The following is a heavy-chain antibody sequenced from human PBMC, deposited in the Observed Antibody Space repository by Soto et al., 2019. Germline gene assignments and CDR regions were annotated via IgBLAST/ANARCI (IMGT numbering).Heavy chain of an antibody. J-gene: IGHJ6*03. Sequence: PSETLSLTCTVSGGSISSYYWSWIRQPPGKGLEWIGYIYYSGSTNYNPSLKSRVTISVDTSKIQFSLKLSSVTAADTAVYYCARGVGGRDYYYYYYMDVWGKGTTVTVSS. V-gene: IGHV4-59*01. CDR3: ARGVGGRDYYYYYYMDV. CDR2: IYYSGST. D-gene: IGHD1-1*01. CDR1: GGSISSYY.